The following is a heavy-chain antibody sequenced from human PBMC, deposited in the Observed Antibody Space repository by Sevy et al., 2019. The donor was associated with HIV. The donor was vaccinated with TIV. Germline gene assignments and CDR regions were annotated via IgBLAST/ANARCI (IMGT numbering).Heavy chain of an antibody. D-gene: IGHD6-19*01. CDR1: DVSISSGTNY. CDR2: IYYGGST. J-gene: IGHJ3*01. Sequence: SETLSLTCTVSDVSISSGTNYWGWIRQPAGKRLEWIGSIYYGGSTYYNPSLKSRVTVSADTSTNQFSLKLTSVTVADTAVYYCARQRGGWYEYDASDVWGQGTMVTVSS. CDR3: ARQRGGWYEYDASDV. V-gene: IGHV4-39*01.